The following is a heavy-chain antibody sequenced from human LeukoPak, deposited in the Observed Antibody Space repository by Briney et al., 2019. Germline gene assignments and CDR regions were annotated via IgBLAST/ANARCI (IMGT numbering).Heavy chain of an antibody. D-gene: IGHD4-17*01. CDR1: GYTFTVYY. CDR3: AREFWATVTSPTSNWFDP. V-gene: IGHV1-2*02. Sequence: ASVKVSCKASGYTFTVYYMHWVRQAPGQGLEWMGWINPNSGGTNYAQKFQGRVTMTRDTSISTAYMELSRLRSDDTAVYYCAREFWATVTSPTSNWFDPWGQGTLVTVSS. J-gene: IGHJ5*02. CDR2: INPNSGGT.